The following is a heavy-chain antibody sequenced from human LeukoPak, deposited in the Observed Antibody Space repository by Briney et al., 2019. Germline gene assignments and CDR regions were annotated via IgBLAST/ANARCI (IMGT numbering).Heavy chain of an antibody. CDR2: IYPGDSDT. CDR3: ARPYCSSTSCNDAFDI. J-gene: IGHJ3*02. Sequence: GESLKISCKGSGYSFTSYWIGWVRQMPGKGLEWMGIIYPGDSDTRYSPSFQGQVTISADKSISTAYPQWSSLKASDTAMYYCARPYCSSTSCNDAFDIWGQGTMVTVSS. V-gene: IGHV5-51*01. D-gene: IGHD2-2*01. CDR1: GYSFTSYW.